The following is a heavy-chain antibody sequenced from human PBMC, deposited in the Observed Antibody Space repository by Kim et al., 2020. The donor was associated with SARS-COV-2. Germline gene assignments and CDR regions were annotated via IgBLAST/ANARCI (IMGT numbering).Heavy chain of an antibody. D-gene: IGHD3-22*01. CDR1: GYTFTGYY. CDR2: INPNSGGT. V-gene: IGHV1-2*02. CDR3: ARDDSSGYYELFDY. Sequence: ASVKVSCKASGYTFTGYYMHWVRQAPGQGLEWMGWINPNSGGTNYAQKFQGRVTMTRDTSISTAYMELSRLRSDDTAVYYCARDDSSGYYELFDYWGQGTLVTVSS. J-gene: IGHJ4*02.